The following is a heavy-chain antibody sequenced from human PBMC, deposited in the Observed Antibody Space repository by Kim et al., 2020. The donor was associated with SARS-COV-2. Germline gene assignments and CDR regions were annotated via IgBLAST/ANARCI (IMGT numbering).Heavy chain of an antibody. Sequence: SETLSLTCTVSGGSISSSSYYWGWIRQPPGKGLEWIGSIYYSGSTYYNPSLKSRVTISVDTSKNQFSLKLSSVTAADTAVYYCARPASSSWPPGYYYGMDVWGQGTTVTVSS. CDR2: IYYSGST. V-gene: IGHV4-39*01. CDR3: ARPASSSWPPGYYYGMDV. D-gene: IGHD6-13*01. CDR1: GGSISSSSYY. J-gene: IGHJ6*02.